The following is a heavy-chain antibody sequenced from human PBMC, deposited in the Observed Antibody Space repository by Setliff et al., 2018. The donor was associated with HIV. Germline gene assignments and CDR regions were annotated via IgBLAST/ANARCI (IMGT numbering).Heavy chain of an antibody. D-gene: IGHD3-22*01. CDR3: AIVTELGYYGGSGPTHLLFDS. Sequence: SVKVSCKASGGTFIRYAFNWVRQAPGQGLEWMGEIIPIFGIPSYAQRFQDRVTITADESTNTAYMELSSLRSEDTAVYYCAIVTELGYYGGSGPTHLLFDSWGQGTLVTVSS. J-gene: IGHJ4*02. V-gene: IGHV1-69*13. CDR2: IIPIFGIP. CDR1: GGTFIRYA.